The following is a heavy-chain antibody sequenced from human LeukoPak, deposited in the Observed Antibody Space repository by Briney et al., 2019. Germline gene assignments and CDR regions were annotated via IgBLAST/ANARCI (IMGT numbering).Heavy chain of an antibody. CDR2: IIPILGIA. V-gene: IGHV1-69*04. Sequence: SVTVSCKASGGTFSSYAISWVRQAPGQGLEWTGRIIPILGIANYAQKFQGRVTITADKSTSTAYMELSSLRSEDTAVYYCARSYEADYFDYWGQGTLVTVSS. D-gene: IGHD5-12*01. J-gene: IGHJ4*02. CDR1: GGTFSSYA. CDR3: ARSYEADYFDY.